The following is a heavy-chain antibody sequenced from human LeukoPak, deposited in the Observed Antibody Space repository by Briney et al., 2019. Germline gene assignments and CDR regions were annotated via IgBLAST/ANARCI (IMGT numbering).Heavy chain of an antibody. V-gene: IGHV3-9*01. CDR1: GFTFDDYA. Sequence: GGSLRLSCAVSGFTFDDYAMHWVRQVPGKGLEWVSGINWNSDSIGYADSVKGRLTTSRDNAKNSLYLQMNSLRAEDTAFYYCAINGGGDSGYGNFDYWGQGTLVTVSS. J-gene: IGHJ4*02. CDR2: INWNSDSI. CDR3: AINGGGDSGYGNFDY. D-gene: IGHD5-12*01.